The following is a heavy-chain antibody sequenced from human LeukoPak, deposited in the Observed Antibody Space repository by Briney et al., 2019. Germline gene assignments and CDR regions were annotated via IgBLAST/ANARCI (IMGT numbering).Heavy chain of an antibody. J-gene: IGHJ6*03. V-gene: IGHV3-43D*03. CDR1: GFTFDDYA. Sequence: GGSLRLSCAASGFTFDDYAMHWVRQAPGQGLEWMCLISWNSGSTYYADSVKGRFNISRDNTKNSLYLQLNSLRSEDTALYYCATTAHLGPYYYYMDVWGKGTPVTVSS. D-gene: IGHD2-21*02. CDR3: ATTAHLGPYYYYMDV. CDR2: ISWNSGST.